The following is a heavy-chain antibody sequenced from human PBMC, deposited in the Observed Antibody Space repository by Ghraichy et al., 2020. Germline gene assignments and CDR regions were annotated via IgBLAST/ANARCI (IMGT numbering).Heavy chain of an antibody. CDR1: GFTFSNYW. CDR3: ARDLFYFDNSGYYASDY. J-gene: IGHJ4*02. CDR2: IKQEGSAK. V-gene: IGHV3-7*01. D-gene: IGHD3-22*01. Sequence: GGSRRLSCAASGFTFSNYWMTWVRQAPGKGLEWVANIKQEGSAKHYVDSMKGRFTISRDNAKNSLYLQMSSLRAEDTAVYYCARDLFYFDNSGYYASDYWGQGILVTVSS.